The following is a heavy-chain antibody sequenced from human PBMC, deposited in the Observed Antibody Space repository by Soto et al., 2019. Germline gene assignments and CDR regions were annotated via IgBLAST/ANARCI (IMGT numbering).Heavy chain of an antibody. CDR1: GFAFRDYA. CDR2: IRSTPYGGTT. J-gene: IGHJ4*02. CDR3: TRGRYYPPYYFDY. V-gene: IGHV3-49*03. Sequence: GSLRLSCTASGFAFRDYAMSWLRQAPGKGLEWVGFIRSTPYGGTTDYAASVKGRFTISRDDSKSIAYLQMNSLKTEDTAEYYCTRGRYYPPYYFDYWGQGTLVTVSS. D-gene: IGHD3-22*01.